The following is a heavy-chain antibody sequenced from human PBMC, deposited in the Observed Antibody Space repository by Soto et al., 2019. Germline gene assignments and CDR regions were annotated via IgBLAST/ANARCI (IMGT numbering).Heavy chain of an antibody. Sequence: GGSLRLSCAASGFTFSSYAMSWVRQAPGKGLEWVSAISGSGGSTYYADSVKGRFTISRDNSKNTLYLQMNSLRAEDTAVYYCAKDVGYYDSSGYLNWFDPWGQGTLVTVSS. D-gene: IGHD3-22*01. V-gene: IGHV3-23*01. CDR3: AKDVGYYDSSGYLNWFDP. CDR1: GFTFSSYA. J-gene: IGHJ5*02. CDR2: ISGSGGST.